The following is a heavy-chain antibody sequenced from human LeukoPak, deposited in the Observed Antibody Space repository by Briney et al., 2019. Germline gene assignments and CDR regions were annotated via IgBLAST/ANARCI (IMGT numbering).Heavy chain of an antibody. Sequence: PGGSLRLSCAASGFSFSSYTMCWVRQAPGKGLEWVSGISDRGSTTYYADSVKGRFTISRDNSKNTLYLQMNSLRAEDTAVYYCAKEGFALGLFDPWGQGTLVTVSS. CDR1: GFSFSSYT. J-gene: IGHJ5*02. V-gene: IGHV3-23*01. CDR2: ISDRGSTT. D-gene: IGHD2-21*01. CDR3: AKEGFALGLFDP.